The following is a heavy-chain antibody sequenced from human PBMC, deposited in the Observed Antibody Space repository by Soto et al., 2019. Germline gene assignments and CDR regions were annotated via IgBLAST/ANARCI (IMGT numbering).Heavy chain of an antibody. Sequence: EVQLVESGGGLVQPGGSLRLSCAASGFTVSSNYMTWVRQAPGKGLEWVSVIYNGGSRYYADSVKGRFTISRDNSKNTLYLQMNSLRAEDTAVYYCASPDCSGGSGYVQNAFDIWGQGTMVTVSS. D-gene: IGHD2-15*01. CDR3: ASPDCSGGSGYVQNAFDI. CDR1: GFTVSSNY. V-gene: IGHV3-66*01. J-gene: IGHJ3*02. CDR2: IYNGGSR.